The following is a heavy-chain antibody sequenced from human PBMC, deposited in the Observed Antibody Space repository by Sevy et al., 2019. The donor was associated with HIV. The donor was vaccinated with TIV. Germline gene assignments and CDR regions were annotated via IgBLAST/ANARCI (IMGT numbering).Heavy chain of an antibody. CDR3: ATLDFWSDYPLYGMDV. CDR2: FDPEDGET. Sequence: ASVKVSCMVSGYTLSKLSMHWVQQAPGKGPEWMGGFDPEDGETIYAQKFQGRVTMTEDTSTDTAYMELSSLRSEDTAVYYCATLDFWSDYPLYGMDVWGQGTTVTVSS. CDR1: GYTLSKLS. J-gene: IGHJ6*02. D-gene: IGHD3-3*01. V-gene: IGHV1-24*01.